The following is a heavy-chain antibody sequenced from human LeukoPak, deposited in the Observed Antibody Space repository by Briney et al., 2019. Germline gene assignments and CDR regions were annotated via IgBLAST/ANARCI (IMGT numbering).Heavy chain of an antibody. Sequence: SETLSLTCSVSGGSISSYYWSWFRQPQGKGLEWIGYIYSSGSTYYNPSLNSRVTISVHTSKNQFSLKLTSVTAADTAVYYCASTTTTYYSYFYYYMGVWGKGTTVTVSS. CDR1: GGSISSYY. CDR3: ASTTTTYYSYFYYYMGV. V-gene: IGHV4-4*08. CDR2: IYSSGST. J-gene: IGHJ6*03. D-gene: IGHD4-17*01.